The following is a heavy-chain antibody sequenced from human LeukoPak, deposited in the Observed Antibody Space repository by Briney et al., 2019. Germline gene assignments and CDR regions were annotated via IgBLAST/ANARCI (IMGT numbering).Heavy chain of an antibody. CDR3: TRDITVASDY. J-gene: IGHJ4*02. CDR1: GCIFLQYA. Sequence: GGSVPLSRMSSGCIFLQYAMRWLRPPPGKELAWVGYIRSKVYGETTEYVASVKARYTIKRDDYKQIAYLQVNSLKTEDRAVYYCTRDITVASDYWGQGTLVTVSS. CDR2: IRSKVYGETT. D-gene: IGHD4-23*01. V-gene: IGHV3-49*03.